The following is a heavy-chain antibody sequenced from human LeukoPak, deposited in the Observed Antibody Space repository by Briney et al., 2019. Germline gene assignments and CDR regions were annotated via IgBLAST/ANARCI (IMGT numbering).Heavy chain of an antibody. D-gene: IGHD5-12*01. V-gene: IGHV4-34*01. J-gene: IGHJ4*02. CDR3: ARERYCGYE. Sequence: SETLSLTCAVYGGSFSGYYWSWIRQPPGKGLEWIGEINHSGSTNYNPSLKSRVTISVDTSKNQFSLKLSSVTAADTAVYYCARERYCGYEWSQGTLVTVSS. CDR2: INHSGST. CDR1: GGSFSGYY.